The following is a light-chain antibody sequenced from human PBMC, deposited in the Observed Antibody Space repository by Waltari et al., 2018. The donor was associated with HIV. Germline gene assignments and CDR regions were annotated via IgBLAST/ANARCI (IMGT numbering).Light chain of an antibody. Sequence: EIVLTQFPATLSLSPGERATLSCRASQTVSSGYLAWYQQTPGQAPRLLIYGASTSATDIPDRFSGSGSGTVFTLTSNRLEPEDFAMYYCQQYGSSPCTFGQGTKLDSK. CDR1: QTVSSGY. CDR2: GAS. CDR3: QQYGSSPCT. V-gene: IGKV3-20*01. J-gene: IGKJ2*02.